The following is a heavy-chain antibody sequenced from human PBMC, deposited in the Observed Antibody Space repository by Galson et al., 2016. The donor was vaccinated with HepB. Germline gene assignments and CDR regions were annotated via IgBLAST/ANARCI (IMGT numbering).Heavy chain of an antibody. Sequence: SLRLSCAASGFSFSSYGMHWVRQAPGKGLEWVAVIWYDGSDKYYVDSVKGRFTISRDNSKKTLYLQMNSLRAEDTAVYYCARDRWSMDVWGQGTTVTVSS. CDR2: IWYDGSDK. J-gene: IGHJ6*02. CDR1: GFSFSSYG. CDR3: ARDRWSMDV. V-gene: IGHV3-33*01. D-gene: IGHD5-24*01.